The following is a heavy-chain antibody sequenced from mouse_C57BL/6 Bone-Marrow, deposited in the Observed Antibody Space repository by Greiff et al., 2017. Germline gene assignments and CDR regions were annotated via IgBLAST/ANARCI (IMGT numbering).Heavy chain of an antibody. D-gene: IGHD2-3*01. CDR1: GYTFTDYE. V-gene: IGHV1-15*01. Sequence: QVQLQQSGAELVRPGASVTLSCKASGYTFTDYEMHWVKQTPVHGLEWIGAIDPETGGTAYNQKFKGKAILTADKSSSTAYMELRSLTSEDSAVYYCTRSYDIWYFDVWGTGTTVTVSS. CDR3: TRSYDIWYFDV. CDR2: IDPETGGT. J-gene: IGHJ1*03.